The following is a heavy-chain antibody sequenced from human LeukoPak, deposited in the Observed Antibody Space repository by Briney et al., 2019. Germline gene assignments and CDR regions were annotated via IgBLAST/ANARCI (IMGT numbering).Heavy chain of an antibody. CDR2: IYYSGST. CDR1: GGSISSHY. J-gene: IGHJ4*02. D-gene: IGHD5-24*01. CDR3: AWTSITGLCDY. V-gene: IGHV4-59*11. Sequence: SETLSLTCTVSGGSISSHYWSWIRQPPGKGLEWIGYIYYSGSTNYNPSLKSRVTISVDTSKNQFSLKLSSVTAADTAVYYCAWTSITGLCDYWGQGTLVTVSS.